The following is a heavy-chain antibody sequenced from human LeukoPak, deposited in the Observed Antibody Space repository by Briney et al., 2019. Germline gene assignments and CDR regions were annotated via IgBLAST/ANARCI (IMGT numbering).Heavy chain of an antibody. CDR2: IYYSGST. CDR1: GGSISSYY. J-gene: IGHJ6*03. Sequence: PSETLSLTCTVSGGSISSYYWSWIRQPPGKGLEWIGYIYYSGSTNYNPSLKSRVTISVDTSKNQFSLKLTSVTAADTAVYYCARTMEGYCSGGSCYRYSYYMDVWGKGTTVTVSS. V-gene: IGHV4-59*01. CDR3: ARTMEGYCSGGSCYRYSYYMDV. D-gene: IGHD2-15*01.